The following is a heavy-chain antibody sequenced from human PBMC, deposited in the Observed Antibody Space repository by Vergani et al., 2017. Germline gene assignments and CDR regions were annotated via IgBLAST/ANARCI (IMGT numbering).Heavy chain of an antibody. D-gene: IGHD6-6*01. CDR3: ARMGGGIAARPTPGY. CDR1: GYTFTGYY. Sequence: QVQLVQSGAEVKKPGASVKVSCKASGYTFTGYYMHWVRQAPGQGLEWMGWINPNSGGTNYAQKFQGRVPMTRDTSISPAYMELSRLRSDDQAVYYCARMGGGIAARPTPGYWGQGTLVTVSS. CDR2: INPNSGGT. J-gene: IGHJ4*02. V-gene: IGHV1-2*02.